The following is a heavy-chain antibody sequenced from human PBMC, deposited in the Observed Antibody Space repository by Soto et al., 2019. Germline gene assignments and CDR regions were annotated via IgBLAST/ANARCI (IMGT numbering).Heavy chain of an antibody. CDR3: GRLEGLATISYYFDY. CDR1: GGSVSSSSYY. D-gene: IGHD3-9*01. CDR2: VYYSGST. Sequence: QLQLQESGPGLVKPSETLSLTCTVSGGSVSSSSYYGGWVRQPPGKGLEWIGSVYYSGSTYYNPSLESRVTISVDKSKNQFSLKLMSLSAADTAVYYCGRLEGLATISYYFDYWGQGALVTVSS. J-gene: IGHJ4*02. V-gene: IGHV4-39*01.